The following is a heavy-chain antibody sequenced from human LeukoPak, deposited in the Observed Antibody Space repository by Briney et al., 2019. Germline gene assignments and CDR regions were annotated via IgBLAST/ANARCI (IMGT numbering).Heavy chain of an antibody. CDR3: ARGLPMDV. CDR2: IYYTGGT. Sequence: SETLSLTCSVSGDSITSPISGHYWSWIRQPPGKGLEWIAYIYYTGGTNYNPSLKSRLTISRDTSRNQFFLKVNSVTAADTAVYYCARGLPMDVWGKGTSVTVSS. J-gene: IGHJ6*03. V-gene: IGHV4-61*08. CDR1: GDSITSPISGHY.